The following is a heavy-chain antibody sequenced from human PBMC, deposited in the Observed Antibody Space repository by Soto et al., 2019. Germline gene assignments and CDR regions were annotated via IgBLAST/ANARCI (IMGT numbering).Heavy chain of an antibody. CDR2: IYHSGST. J-gene: IGHJ3*02. D-gene: IGHD2-15*01. CDR1: GGCISSSGYS. V-gene: IGHV4-30-2*01. CDR3: ARAIAGVAFDI. Sequence: QLQLQESGSGLVKPSQTLSLTCAVSGGCISSSGYSWRWIRQQPGKGLEWIGYIYHSGSTYYNPSLKSRVTISVDRSKNQFSLKLSSVTAADTAVYYCARAIAGVAFDIWGQGTMVTVSS.